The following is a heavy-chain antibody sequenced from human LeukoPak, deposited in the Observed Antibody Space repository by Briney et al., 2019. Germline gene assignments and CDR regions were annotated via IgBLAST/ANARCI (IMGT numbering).Heavy chain of an antibody. J-gene: IGHJ5*02. CDR2: IIPILGIA. CDR3: AREPIAAAGTAVDP. Sequence: SVKVSCKASGGTFSSYAISWVRQAPGQGLEWMGRIIPILGIANYAQKFQGRVTITADKSTSTAYMELSSLGSEDTAVYYCAREPIAAAGTAVDPWGQGTLVTVSS. D-gene: IGHD6-13*01. V-gene: IGHV1-69*04. CDR1: GGTFSSYA.